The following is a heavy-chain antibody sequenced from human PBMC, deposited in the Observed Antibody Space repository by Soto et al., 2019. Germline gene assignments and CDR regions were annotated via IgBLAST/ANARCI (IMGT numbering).Heavy chain of an antibody. CDR3: ARGDYSNYYWEVGYYYYYYMDV. D-gene: IGHD4-4*01. CDR1: GFTFSSYW. CDR2: INSDGSST. Sequence: GGSLRLSCAASGFTFSSYWMHWVRQAPGKGLVWVSRINSDGSSTSYADSVKGRFTISRDNAKNTLYLQMNSLRAEDTAVYYCARGDYSNYYWEVGYYYYYYMDVWGKGTTVTVSS. J-gene: IGHJ6*03. V-gene: IGHV3-74*01.